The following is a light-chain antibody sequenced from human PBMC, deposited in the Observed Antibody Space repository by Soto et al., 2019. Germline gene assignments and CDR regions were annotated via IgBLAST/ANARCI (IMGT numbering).Light chain of an antibody. CDR1: QSISSW. CDR2: DAS. CDR3: QQYNTYAT. V-gene: IGKV1-5*01. J-gene: IGKJ5*01. Sequence: IQMTQSPSTLSASVGDRVTITFRASQSISSWLAWYQQKPGKAPKLLIYDASSLESGVPSRFSGSGSGSEFNFTITGLQPDDFATYFCQQYNTYATFGQGTRLEI.